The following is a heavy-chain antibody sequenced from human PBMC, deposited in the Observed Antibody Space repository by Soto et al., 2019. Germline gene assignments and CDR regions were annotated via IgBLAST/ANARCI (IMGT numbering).Heavy chain of an antibody. CDR3: ARGRAWPYFFDY. D-gene: IGHD6-13*01. CDR2: ITGGGGVT. Sequence: EVQLLESGGGLVQPGGSLRLSCAASGFPFSSYAMTWVRQAPGKGLEWVSGITGGGGVTYYADFVKGRFTISRDNSKNTLYLQMNSLRAEDTAVYYCARGRAWPYFFDYWGQGTLVPVSS. V-gene: IGHV3-23*01. J-gene: IGHJ4*02. CDR1: GFPFSSYA.